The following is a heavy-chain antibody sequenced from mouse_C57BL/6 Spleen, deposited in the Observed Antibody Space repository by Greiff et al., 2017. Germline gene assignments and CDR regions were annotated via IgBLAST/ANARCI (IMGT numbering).Heavy chain of an antibody. V-gene: IGHV3-6*01. CDR2: ISYDGSN. D-gene: IGHD1-1*02. J-gene: IGHJ2*01. CDR1: GYSITSGYY. CDR3: ASKLWSYFDY. Sequence: EVKLQESGPGLVKPSQSLSLTCSVTGYSITSGYYWNWIRQFPGNKLEWMGYISYDGSNNYNPSLKNRISITRDTSKNQFFLKLNSVTTEDTATYYCASKLWSYFDYWGQGTTLTVSS.